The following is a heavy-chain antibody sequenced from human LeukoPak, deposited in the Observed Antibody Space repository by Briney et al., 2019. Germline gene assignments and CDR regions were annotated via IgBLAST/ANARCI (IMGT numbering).Heavy chain of an antibody. CDR3: ARHVVRDGSNYYYYYMDV. CDR1: GYSFTSYW. Sequence: GESLKISCKGSGYSFTSYWIDWVRQMPGKGLEWMGIIYPGDSDTGYSPSFQGQVTISADESISTAYLQWSSLKASDTAMYYCARHVVRDGSNYYYYYMDVWGKGNTVTVSS. J-gene: IGHJ6*03. CDR2: IYPGDSDT. D-gene: IGHD2-21*01. V-gene: IGHV5-51*01.